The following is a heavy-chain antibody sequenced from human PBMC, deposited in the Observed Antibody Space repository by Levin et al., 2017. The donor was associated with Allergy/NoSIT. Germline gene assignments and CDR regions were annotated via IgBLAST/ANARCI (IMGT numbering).Heavy chain of an antibody. CDR3: ASWAMYHYDRSAFDYFYYAMDV. CDR1: GILFSSYD. Sequence: GGSLILSCAASGILFSSYDMNWVRQAPGKGLEWVSSISAGGNYIYYADSVKGRFTISRDNAKNSLFLQMNSLRAEDTAVYYCASWAMYHYDRSAFDYFYYAMDVWGQGTTVTVSS. V-gene: IGHV3-21*01. D-gene: IGHD3-22*01. J-gene: IGHJ6*02. CDR2: ISAGGNYI.